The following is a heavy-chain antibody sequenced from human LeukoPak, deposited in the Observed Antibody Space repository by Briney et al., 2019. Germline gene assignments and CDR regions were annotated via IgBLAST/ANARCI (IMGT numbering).Heavy chain of an antibody. D-gene: IGHD4-23*01. Sequence: GGPLRLSCAASGFTFSTYWMNWVRQAPGKGLEGVANTKEEGSEKYYVDSVKGRFTSSRENAKNSLYLQMNSLRAKDTAMYYCARNAPSMATVVLYGFDIWGQGTIVTVSS. CDR3: ARNAPSMATVVLYGFDI. J-gene: IGHJ3*02. V-gene: IGHV3-7*01. CDR2: TKEEGSEK. CDR1: GFTFSTYW.